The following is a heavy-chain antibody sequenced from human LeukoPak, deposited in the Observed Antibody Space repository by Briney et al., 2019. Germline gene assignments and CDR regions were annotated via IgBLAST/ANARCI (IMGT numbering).Heavy chain of an antibody. J-gene: IGHJ4*02. V-gene: IGHV1-8*01. D-gene: IGHD1-26*01. Sequence: ASVKVSCKASGYTFTSYDINWVRQATGQGPEWMGWMNPNSGNTGYAQKFQGRVTMTRNTSISTAYMELSSLRSEDTAVYYCARAPDYSGSYLDYWGQGTLVTVSS. CDR1: GYTFTSYD. CDR2: MNPNSGNT. CDR3: ARAPDYSGSYLDY.